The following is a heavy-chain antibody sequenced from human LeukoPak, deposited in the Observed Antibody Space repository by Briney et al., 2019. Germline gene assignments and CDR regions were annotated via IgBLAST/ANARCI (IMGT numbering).Heavy chain of an antibody. J-gene: IGHJ4*02. CDR1: GYTFTGYY. V-gene: IGHV1-46*01. CDR2: INPSGGST. CDR3: ARDHWRWLAYFDY. D-gene: IGHD6-19*01. Sequence: ASVKVSCKASGYTFTGYYMHWVRQAPGQGLEWMGIINPSGGSTSYAQKFQGRVTMTTDTSTSTAYMEVRSLRSDDTAVYFCARDHWRWLAYFDYWGQGTLVTVSS.